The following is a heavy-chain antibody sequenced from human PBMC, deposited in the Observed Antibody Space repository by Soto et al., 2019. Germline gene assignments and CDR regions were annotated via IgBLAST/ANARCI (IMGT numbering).Heavy chain of an antibody. J-gene: IGHJ4*02. CDR3: ARDYGFWSGYSKKPVGYFDY. D-gene: IGHD3-3*01. V-gene: IGHV4-59*01. Sequence: SETLSLTCTVSGGSISSYYWSWIRQPPGKGLEWIGYIYYSGSTNYNPSLKSRVTISVDTSKNQFSLKLSSVTAADTAVYYCARDYGFWSGYSKKPVGYFDYWGQGTLVTVSS. CDR2: IYYSGST. CDR1: GGSISSYY.